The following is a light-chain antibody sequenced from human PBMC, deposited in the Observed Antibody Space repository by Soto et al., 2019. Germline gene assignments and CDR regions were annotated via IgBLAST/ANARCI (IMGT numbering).Light chain of an antibody. CDR1: QSVSSY. Sequence: EIVLTQSPATLSLSPGERATLSCRASQSVSSYLAWYQQKPGQAPRLLIYDASNRATGIPARFSGSGSGTDLPLTISRLEPEDFAVYSCQQRSHWPPTFGPGTKVDIK. V-gene: IGKV3-11*01. CDR2: DAS. CDR3: QQRSHWPPT. J-gene: IGKJ3*01.